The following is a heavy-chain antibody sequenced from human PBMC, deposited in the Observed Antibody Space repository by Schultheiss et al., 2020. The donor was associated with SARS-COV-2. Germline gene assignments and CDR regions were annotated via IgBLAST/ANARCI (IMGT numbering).Heavy chain of an antibody. CDR2: IHDSGST. J-gene: IGHJ4*02. CDR3: VTGGEYSRSTEHY. V-gene: IGHV4-59*08. Sequence: SETLSLTCTVSGVSVSTYCWNWIRRPPGKGLEWIGFIHDSGSTNYNSSLKSRVTISVDTSKNQFSLKLTSVTAADTAIYYCVTGGEYSRSTEHYWDQGIQVTVSS. D-gene: IGHD6-6*01. CDR1: GVSVSTYC.